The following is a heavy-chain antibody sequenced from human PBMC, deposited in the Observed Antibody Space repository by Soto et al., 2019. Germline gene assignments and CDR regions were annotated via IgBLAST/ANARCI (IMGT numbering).Heavy chain of an antibody. V-gene: IGHV3-53*01. J-gene: IGHJ3*01. D-gene: IGHD4-4*01. Sequence: DVQLVESGGGLIQPGGSLRLSCAVSGLTVSGKKYVAWVRQAPGKGLEWVSGFYDLDGTYYADSLKGRFTTSGDSSRTIVYLQMNGLRPEDTAVYYCATWHLQEHAYDVWGQGPTVTVSS. CDR3: ATWHLQEHAYDV. CDR2: FYDLDGT. CDR1: GLTVSGKKY.